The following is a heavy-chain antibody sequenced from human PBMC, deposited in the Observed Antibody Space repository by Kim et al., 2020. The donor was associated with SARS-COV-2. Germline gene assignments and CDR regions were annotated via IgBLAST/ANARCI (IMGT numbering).Heavy chain of an antibody. D-gene: IGHD3-3*01. CDR1: GGSISSCSYY. CDR2: IYYSGST. CDR3: ARDRYFGSRFDY. V-gene: IGHV4-39*02. J-gene: IGHJ4*02. Sequence: SETLSLTCTVSGGSISSCSYYWGWIRQPPGKGLVWIGSIYYSGSTYYNPSLKSRVTISVDTSKNQFSLKLSSVTAADTAVYYCARDRYFGSRFDYWGQGTLVAVSS.